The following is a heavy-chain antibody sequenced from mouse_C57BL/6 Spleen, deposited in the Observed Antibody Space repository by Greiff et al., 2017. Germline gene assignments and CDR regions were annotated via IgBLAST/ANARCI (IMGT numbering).Heavy chain of an antibody. D-gene: IGHD3-2*02. J-gene: IGHJ4*01. CDR2: IYPGSGST. V-gene: IGHV1-55*01. Sequence: QVQLQQPGAELVKPGASVKMSCKASGYTFTSYWITWVKQRPGQGLEWIGDIYPGSGSTNYNEKFKSKATLTVDTSSSTAYMQLSSLTSEDSAVXYCARGDRSSGYVGAMDYWGQGTSVTVSS. CDR3: ARGDRSSGYVGAMDY. CDR1: GYTFTSYW.